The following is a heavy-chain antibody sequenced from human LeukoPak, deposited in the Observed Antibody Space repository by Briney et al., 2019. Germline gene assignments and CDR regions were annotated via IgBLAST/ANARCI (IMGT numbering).Heavy chain of an antibody. CDR3: PRDYIRAAAGILDA. CDR1: GGSFSSYY. J-gene: IGHJ6*02. CDR2: IYNSGTT. Sequence: SETLSLTCTVSGGSFSSYYWTWIRQPAGKGLEWIGRIYNSGTTNYSPSLESRVTMSLDTSKNRFSLSLRSVTAADTAAYYCPRDYIRAAAGILDAWGQGTTVTVSS. V-gene: IGHV4-4*07. D-gene: IGHD6-13*01.